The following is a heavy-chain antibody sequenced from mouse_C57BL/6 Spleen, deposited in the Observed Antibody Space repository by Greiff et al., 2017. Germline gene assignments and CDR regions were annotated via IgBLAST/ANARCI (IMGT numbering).Heavy chain of an antibody. Sequence: EVKVVESGGGLVKPGGSLKLSCAASGFTFSDYGMHWVRQAPEKGLEWVAYISSGSSTIYYADTVKGRFTISRDNAKNTLFLQMTSLRSEDTAMYYCARAYYGSSYYYAMDYWGQGTSVTVSS. CDR1: GFTFSDYG. D-gene: IGHD1-1*01. CDR2: ISSGSSTI. V-gene: IGHV5-17*01. CDR3: ARAYYGSSYYYAMDY. J-gene: IGHJ4*01.